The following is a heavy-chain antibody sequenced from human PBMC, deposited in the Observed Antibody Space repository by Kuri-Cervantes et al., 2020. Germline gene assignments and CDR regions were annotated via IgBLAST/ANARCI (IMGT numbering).Heavy chain of an antibody. J-gene: IGHJ4*02. Sequence: GGSLRLSCAASGFTFSDYDMHWVRQAPGKGLEWVAVIWYDGSDKYHADSVKGRFTISRDNSKNTLYLQMKSLRAEDTAVYYCARRAAYRHRCYFDYWGQGTLVTVSS. D-gene: IGHD1-26*01. CDR2: IWYDGSDK. CDR3: ARRAAYRHRCYFDY. CDR1: GFTFSDYD. V-gene: IGHV3-33*01.